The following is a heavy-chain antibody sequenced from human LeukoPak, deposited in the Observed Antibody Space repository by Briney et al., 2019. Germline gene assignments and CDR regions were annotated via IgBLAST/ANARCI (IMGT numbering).Heavy chain of an antibody. D-gene: IGHD3-10*01. Sequence: PSETLSLTCTVSGGSVSSGSYYWSWIRQPPGKGLEWIGYIYYSGSTNYNPSLKSRVTISVDTSKNQFSLKLSSVTAADTAVYYCARDPAGSQVGFGYWGQGTLVTVSS. CDR2: IYYSGST. J-gene: IGHJ4*02. CDR1: GGSVSSGSYY. CDR3: ARDPAGSQVGFGY. V-gene: IGHV4-61*01.